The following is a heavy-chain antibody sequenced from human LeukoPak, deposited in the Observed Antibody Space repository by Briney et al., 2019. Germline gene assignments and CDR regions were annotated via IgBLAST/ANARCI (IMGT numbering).Heavy chain of an antibody. J-gene: IGHJ5*02. D-gene: IGHD6-19*01. Sequence: ASVKVSCKASGYSFTAYYIHWVRQAPGQGLELMGWMHPGSGDTNYAQKLQGRVTMTTDTSTSTAYMELRSLRSDDTAVYYCARSPVAGLNWFDPWGQGTLVTVSS. CDR1: GYSFTAYY. V-gene: IGHV1-18*04. CDR2: MHPGSGDT. CDR3: ARSPVAGLNWFDP.